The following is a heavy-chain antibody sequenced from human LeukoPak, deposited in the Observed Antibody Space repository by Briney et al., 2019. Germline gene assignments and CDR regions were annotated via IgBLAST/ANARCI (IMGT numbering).Heavy chain of an antibody. J-gene: IGHJ1*01. Sequence: GGSLRLSCAASGFTFSTYSMNWVRQAPGKALEWVSFISSSSSRIYYADSVKGRFTISRDNAKNSLYRQMNNLRDEDTAMYYCARDHSSDWYSLVVTSEYFQHWGQGTLVTVSS. CDR1: GFTFSTYS. CDR3: ARDHSSDWYSLVVTSEYFQH. D-gene: IGHD6-19*01. V-gene: IGHV3-48*02. CDR2: ISSSSSRI.